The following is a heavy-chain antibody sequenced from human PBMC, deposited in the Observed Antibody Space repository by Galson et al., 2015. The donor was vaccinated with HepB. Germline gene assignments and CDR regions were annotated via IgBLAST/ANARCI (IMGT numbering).Heavy chain of an antibody. CDR1: GFTFNSFA. CDR3: ARVADSDYGDHSHFDY. J-gene: IGHJ4*02. Sequence: SLRLSCAASGFTFNSFAMIWVRQAPGKGLEWVSSISGSGGSTYYADSVKGRFSISRDNSKNTAYLQMNSLRAEDTAVYYCARVADSDYGDHSHFDYWGQGTLVTVSS. CDR2: ISGSGGST. V-gene: IGHV3-23*01. D-gene: IGHD4-17*01.